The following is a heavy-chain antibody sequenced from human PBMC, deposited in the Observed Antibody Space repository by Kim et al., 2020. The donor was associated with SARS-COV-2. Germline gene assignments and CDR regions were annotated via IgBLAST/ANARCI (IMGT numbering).Heavy chain of an antibody. V-gene: IGHV3-23*01. CDR3: AKDLGLGGNHPDGVFDY. D-gene: IGHD2-15*01. Sequence: VKGRFTSARDNSKNTLYLQMNSLRAEDTAVYYCAKDLGLGGNHPDGVFDYWGQGTLVTVSS. J-gene: IGHJ4*02.